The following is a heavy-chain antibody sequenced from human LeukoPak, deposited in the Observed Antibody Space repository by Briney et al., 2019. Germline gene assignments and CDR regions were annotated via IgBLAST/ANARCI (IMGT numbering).Heavy chain of an antibody. CDR3: ARVQGHPPNGLDI. Sequence: GGSLRLSCAASGFTFSSYWMHWVRQAPGKGLVWVSRINSDGSSTSYADPVKGRFTISRDNAKNTLYLQMNSLRADDTAVYYCARVQGHPPNGLDIWGQGTMVTVSS. J-gene: IGHJ3*02. CDR1: GFTFSSYW. D-gene: IGHD2-8*01. CDR2: INSDGSST. V-gene: IGHV3-74*01.